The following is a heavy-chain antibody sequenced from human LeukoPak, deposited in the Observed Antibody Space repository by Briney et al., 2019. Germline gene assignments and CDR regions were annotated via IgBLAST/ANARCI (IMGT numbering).Heavy chain of an antibody. V-gene: IGHV4-59*01. J-gene: IGHJ5*02. CDR3: ARGPDIVVVPAAIIWFDP. Sequence: PPETLSLTCTVSGGSISSYYWSWIRQPPGKGLEWIGYIYYSGSTNYNPSLKSRVTISVDTSKNQFSLKLSSVTAADTAVYYCARGPDIVVVPAAIIWFDPWGQGTLVTVSS. CDR1: GGSISSYY. D-gene: IGHD2-2*02. CDR2: IYYSGST.